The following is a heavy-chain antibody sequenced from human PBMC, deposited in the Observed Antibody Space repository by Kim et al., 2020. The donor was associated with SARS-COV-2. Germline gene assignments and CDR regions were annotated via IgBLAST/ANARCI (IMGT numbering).Heavy chain of an antibody. CDR1: GYTFTKYA. CDR3: ASDGYGYGLGYYFDY. D-gene: IGHD5-18*01. CDR2: VKPDNGVT. Sequence: ASVKVSCKASGYTFTKYAIHWVRQAPGQGLEWMGWVKPDNGVTQVSQKFQGRVTFDSDTSASTAYMVLSSLTSGDTALYYCASDGYGYGLGYYFDYCGQG. V-gene: IGHV1-3*01. J-gene: IGHJ4*02.